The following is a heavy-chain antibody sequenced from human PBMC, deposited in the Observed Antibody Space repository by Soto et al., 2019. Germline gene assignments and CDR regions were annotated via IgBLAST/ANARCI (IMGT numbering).Heavy chain of an antibody. J-gene: IGHJ3*02. V-gene: IGHV3-48*01. Sequence: GGSLRLSCVASGFTFSSYSMNWVRQAPGKGLEWVSYISSSSRTIYYEDNVKGRFTISRDNAKNSLYLQMNSLRAEDTAVYYCARKGYASGPDGFDIWGQGTMVTVSS. CDR2: ISSSSRTI. CDR3: ARKGYASGPDGFDI. CDR1: GFTFSSYS. D-gene: IGHD2-15*01.